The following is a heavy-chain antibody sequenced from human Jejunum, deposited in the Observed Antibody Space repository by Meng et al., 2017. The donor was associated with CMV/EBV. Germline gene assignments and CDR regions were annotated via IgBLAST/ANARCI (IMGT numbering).Heavy chain of an antibody. CDR1: GDTFTGYF. V-gene: IGHV1-2*06. J-gene: IGHJ4*02. CDR3: ARGGGYFDWLFLDF. D-gene: IGHD3-9*01. CDR2: INPKSGGT. Sequence: KASGDTFTGYFMHWVRQAPGQGLEWMGRINPKSGGTNYAQKLKGRVTMTRDTSISTAYMELSGLRSDDTAMYHCARGGGYFDWLFLDFWGQGTLVTVSS.